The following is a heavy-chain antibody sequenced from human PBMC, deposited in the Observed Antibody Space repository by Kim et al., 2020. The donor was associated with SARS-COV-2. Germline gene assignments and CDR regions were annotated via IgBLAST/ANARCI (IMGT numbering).Heavy chain of an antibody. Sequence: GGSLRLSCAASGFTFSSYGMHWVRQAPGKGLEWVAVISYDGSNKYYADSVKGRFTISRDNSKNTLYLQMNSLRAEDTAVYYCAQLTVTHVDYWGQGTLVTVSS. J-gene: IGHJ4*02. CDR2: ISYDGSNK. CDR1: GFTFSSYG. D-gene: IGHD4-17*01. V-gene: IGHV3-30*03. CDR3: AQLTVTHVDY.